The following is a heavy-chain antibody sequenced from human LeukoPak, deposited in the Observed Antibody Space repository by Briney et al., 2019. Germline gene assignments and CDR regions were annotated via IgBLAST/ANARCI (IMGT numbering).Heavy chain of an antibody. D-gene: IGHD5-12*01. V-gene: IGHV1-69*05. J-gene: IGHJ4*02. CDR3: ARGGYSGYEH. CDR1: GYTFTSYY. CDR2: IIPIFGTA. Sequence: SVKVSCKASGYTFTSYYMHWVRQAPGQGLEWMGGIIPIFGTANYAQKFQGRVTITTDESTSTAYMELSSLRSEDTAVYYCARGGYSGYEHWGQGTLVTVSS.